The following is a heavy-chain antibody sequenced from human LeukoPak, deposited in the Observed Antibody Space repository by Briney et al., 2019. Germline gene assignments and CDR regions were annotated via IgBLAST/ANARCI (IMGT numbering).Heavy chain of an antibody. CDR2: IYYSGST. CDR1: GYTISSGYQ. V-gene: IGHV4-38-2*02. D-gene: IGHD6-6*01. Sequence: SETLSLSCIISGYTISSGYQWGWIRQPPGKGLEWIGNIYYSGSTYYNPSLKGRLTMSVDRSNNLFSLNLNSVTAADTAVYYCARIIAASQDVFDIWGQGTMITVSS. J-gene: IGHJ3*02. CDR3: ARIIAASQDVFDI.